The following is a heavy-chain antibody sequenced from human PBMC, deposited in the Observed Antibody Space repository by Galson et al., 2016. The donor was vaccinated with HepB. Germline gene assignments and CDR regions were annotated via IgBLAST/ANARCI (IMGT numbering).Heavy chain of an antibody. D-gene: IGHD1-26*01. CDR1: GFSLSTSGMC. Sequence: PALVKPTQTLTLTCTFSGFSLSTSGMCVTWIRQPPGKALEWLALIDWADDEYYTTSLQTRLTISKDTSKNQVVLTMTRMDPVDTATYYCARSETAATLSFDYWGQGTLDTVSS. CDR2: IDWADDE. CDR3: ARSETAATLSFDY. J-gene: IGHJ4*02. V-gene: IGHV2-70*01.